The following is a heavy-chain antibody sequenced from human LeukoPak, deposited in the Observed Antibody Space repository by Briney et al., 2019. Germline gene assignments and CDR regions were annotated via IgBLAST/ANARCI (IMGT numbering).Heavy chain of an antibody. Sequence: WASVKVSCKVSGYTLTELSIHWVRQAPGQGLEWMGMINPSGGSTSYAQKFQGRVTMTRDTSTSTVYMELSSLRSEDTAVYYCALISSSGTMWELPDYWGQGTLVTVSS. V-gene: IGHV1-46*01. CDR3: ALISSSGTMWELPDY. CDR2: INPSGGST. J-gene: IGHJ4*02. CDR1: GYTLTELS. D-gene: IGHD1-26*01.